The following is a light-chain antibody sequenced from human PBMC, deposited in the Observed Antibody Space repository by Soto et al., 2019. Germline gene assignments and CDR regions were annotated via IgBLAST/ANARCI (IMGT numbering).Light chain of an antibody. CDR1: SSNIGSNY. CDR3: AAWDDSLSANYV. CDR2: RSY. V-gene: IGLV1-47*01. J-gene: IGLJ1*01. Sequence: QSVLTQPPSASGTPGQRVTISCSGSSSNIGSNYVYWYQQLPGTAPKLLIYRSYQRPSGVPDRFSGSKSGTSASLALSGLRSEDEADYYCAAWDDSLSANYVFGTGTKLTVL.